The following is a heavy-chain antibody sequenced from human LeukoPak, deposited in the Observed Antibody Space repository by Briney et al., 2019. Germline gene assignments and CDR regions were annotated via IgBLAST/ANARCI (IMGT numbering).Heavy chain of an antibody. CDR1: GFTFSSYW. CDR2: IKQDGSEK. J-gene: IGHJ4*02. D-gene: IGHD5-18*01. V-gene: IGHV3-7*01. Sequence: SGESLRLSCAASGFTFSSYWMSWVRQAPGKGLEWVANIKQDGSEKYYVDSVKGRFTISRDNAKNSLYLQMNSLRAEDTAVYYCARANGRYSYGFWGQGTLVTVSS. CDR3: ARANGRYSYGF.